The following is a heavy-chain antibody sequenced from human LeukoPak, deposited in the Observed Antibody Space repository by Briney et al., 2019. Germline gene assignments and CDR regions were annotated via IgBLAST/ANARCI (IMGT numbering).Heavy chain of an antibody. CDR2: ISGSGGST. Sequence: GGSLRLSCAASGFTFSSYAMSWVRQAPGKGLEWVSAISGSGGSTYYADSVKGRFTISRDNSKNMLYLQMNSLRAEDTAVYYCARGGPGGSSSVTLFDYWGQGTLVTVSS. CDR1: GFTFSSYA. J-gene: IGHJ4*02. D-gene: IGHD6-6*01. V-gene: IGHV3-23*01. CDR3: ARGGPGGSSSVTLFDY.